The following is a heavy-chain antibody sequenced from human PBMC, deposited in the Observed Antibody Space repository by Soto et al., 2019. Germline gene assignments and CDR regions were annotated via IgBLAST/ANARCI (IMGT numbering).Heavy chain of an antibody. CDR1: GFTFSSYW. D-gene: IGHD5-12*01. CDR3: ARDIVATIGGFDY. J-gene: IGHJ4*02. CDR2: IKVDGSEE. Sequence: EVQLVESGGGLVQPGGSLRLSCAASGFTFSSYWMSWVRQAPGKGLEWLANIKVDGSEEYYVDSVKGRFTISRDNAKNSPYLQMISLRVEDTAVYYCARDIVATIGGFDYWGLGALVIVSS. V-gene: IGHV3-7*01.